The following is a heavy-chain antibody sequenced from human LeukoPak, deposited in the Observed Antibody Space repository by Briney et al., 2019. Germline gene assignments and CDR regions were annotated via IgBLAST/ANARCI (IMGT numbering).Heavy chain of an antibody. CDR1: GFTFNNFA. V-gene: IGHV3-48*03. CDR3: ARERPEIDY. Sequence: GGSLRLSCVASGFTFNNFAMTWVRQAPGKGLEWVSYISSSGSTIYYADSVKGRFTISRDNAKNSLYLQMNSLRAEDTAVYYCARERPEIDYWGQGTLVTVSS. CDR2: ISSSGSTI. J-gene: IGHJ4*02.